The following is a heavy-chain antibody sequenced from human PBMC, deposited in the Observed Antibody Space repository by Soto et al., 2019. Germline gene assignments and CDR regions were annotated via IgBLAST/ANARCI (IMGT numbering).Heavy chain of an antibody. CDR2: IYHNGGT. D-gene: IGHD6-13*01. CDR1: GGSLSGYY. Sequence: PSETLSLTCTVSGGSLSGYYWTWIRQPPGKGLEWIGYIYHNGGTSYNPALKSRVSISLDRSRNQFSLKLSSVTAADTAVYYCARDSSRGFDYWGQGPLVTVSS. J-gene: IGHJ4*02. CDR3: ARDSSRGFDY. V-gene: IGHV4-59*12.